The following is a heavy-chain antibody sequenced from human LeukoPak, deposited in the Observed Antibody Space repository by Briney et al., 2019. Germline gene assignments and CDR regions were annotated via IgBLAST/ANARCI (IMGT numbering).Heavy chain of an antibody. CDR3: ARTLTTDIDY. CDR2: IDPSDSYT. V-gene: IGHV5-10-1*01. J-gene: IGHJ4*02. CDR1: GYSFTSYW. Sequence: GESLQISCKGSGYSFTSYWISWVRQMPGKGLEWMGRIDPSDSYTNYSPSFQGHVTISADKSISTAYLQWSSLRASDTAMYYCARTLTTDIDYWGQGTLVTVSS. D-gene: IGHD4-11*01.